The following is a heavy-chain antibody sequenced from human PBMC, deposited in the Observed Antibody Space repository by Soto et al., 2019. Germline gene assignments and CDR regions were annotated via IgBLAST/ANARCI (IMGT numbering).Heavy chain of an antibody. CDR2: IKEDGSER. Sequence: EVQLVESGGGLVQPGGSLRLSCAASGFIFSHYWMSWVRQAPGKGLEWVANIKEDGSERYYVDSVKGRFTISRDNAKNSLYLQMNSLRAEDTAVYYCGRATGADKEDYWGQGTLVTVSS. CDR3: GRATGADKEDY. D-gene: IGHD3-10*01. V-gene: IGHV3-7*04. J-gene: IGHJ4*02. CDR1: GFIFSHYW.